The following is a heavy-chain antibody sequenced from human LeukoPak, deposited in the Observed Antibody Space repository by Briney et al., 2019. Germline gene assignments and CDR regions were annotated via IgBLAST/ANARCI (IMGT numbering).Heavy chain of an antibody. CDR1: GFTLDDYA. CDR2: INSDGSST. Sequence: GGSLRLSCAASGFTLDDYAMHWVRQAPGKGLVWVSRINSDGSSTTYADSVKGRFTISRDNAKNTLYLQMNSLRAEDTAVYYCARDRGSGWYYFDYWGQGTLVTVSS. CDR3: ARDRGSGWYYFDY. J-gene: IGHJ4*02. V-gene: IGHV3-74*01. D-gene: IGHD6-19*01.